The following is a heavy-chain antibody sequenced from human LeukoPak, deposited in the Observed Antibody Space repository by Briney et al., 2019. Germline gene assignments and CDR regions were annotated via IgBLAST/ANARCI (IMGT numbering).Heavy chain of an antibody. Sequence: GESLQISCKGSGYTFTSYWIGWVRQLPGKGLEWMGIIYPGDSDTRYSPSFQGQVTITADKSISTAYLQWSSLKASDTAMYYCARQGCSGGSCYFSWFDPWGQEALDTVSS. CDR1: GYTFTSYW. CDR3: ARQGCSGGSCYFSWFDP. D-gene: IGHD2-15*01. V-gene: IGHV5-51*01. J-gene: IGHJ5*02. CDR2: IYPGDSDT.